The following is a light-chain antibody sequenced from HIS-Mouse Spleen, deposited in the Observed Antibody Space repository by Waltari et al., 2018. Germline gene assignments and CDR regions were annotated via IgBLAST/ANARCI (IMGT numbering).Light chain of an antibody. CDR3: QAWDSSTAV. V-gene: IGLV3-1*01. CDR2: QDS. CDR1: NLGDKY. Sequence: SYELTQPPSVSVSPGQTASITCSGDNLGDKYACWYQQKPGQSLVLVIYQDSKRPSGIPERFSGSNSGNTATLTISGTQAMDEADYYCQAWDSSTAVFGTGTKVTVL. J-gene: IGLJ1*01.